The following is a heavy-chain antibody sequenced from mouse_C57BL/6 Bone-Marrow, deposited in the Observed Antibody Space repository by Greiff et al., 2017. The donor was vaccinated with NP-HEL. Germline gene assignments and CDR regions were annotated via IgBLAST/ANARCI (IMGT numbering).Heavy chain of an antibody. CDR1: GYTFTDYY. CDR3: ARPYYDY. V-gene: IGHV1-76*01. CDR2: IYPGSGNT. Sequence: QVQLQQSGAELVRPGASVKLSCKASGYTFTDYYINWVKQRPGQGLEWIARIYPGSGNTYYTEKVKGKATLTAEKSSSTAYMQLSSLTSEDSAVYFCARPYYDYWGQGTTRTVSS. D-gene: IGHD1-1*01. J-gene: IGHJ2*01.